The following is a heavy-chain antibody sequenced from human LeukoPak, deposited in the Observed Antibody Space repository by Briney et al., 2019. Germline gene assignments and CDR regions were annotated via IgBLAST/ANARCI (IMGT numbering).Heavy chain of an antibody. CDR3: ARVPLGYFGY. CDR2: IIPIFGTA. V-gene: IGHV1-69*01. Sequence: SVKVSCKASGGTFSSYAISWVRQAPGQGLEWMGGIIPIFGTANYAQKFQGRVTITADESTSTAYMELRSLRSDDTAVYYCARVPLGYFGYWGQGTLVTVSS. J-gene: IGHJ4*02. CDR1: GGTFSSYA.